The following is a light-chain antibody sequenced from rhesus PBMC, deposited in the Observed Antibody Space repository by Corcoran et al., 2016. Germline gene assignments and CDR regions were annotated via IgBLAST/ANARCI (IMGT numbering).Light chain of an antibody. CDR2: KGS. J-gene: IGKJ1*01. CDR3: MQGTHWPWT. Sequence: DVVMTQSPLSLPVTPGQPASISCRSSQSLLHSNGNTYLSWFLQKPGQTPRRLIYKGSNRDSGVPDRFSGSGAGTDFTLKSSRVEAEDVGVYYCMQGTHWPWTFGQGTKVEIK. V-gene: IGKV2-58*03. CDR1: QSLLHSNGNTY.